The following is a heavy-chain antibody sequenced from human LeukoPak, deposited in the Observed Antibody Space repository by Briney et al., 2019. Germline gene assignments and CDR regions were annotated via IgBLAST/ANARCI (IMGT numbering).Heavy chain of an antibody. CDR2: INPNSGGT. Sequence: GASVKVSCKASGYTFTGYYMHWVRQAPGQGLEWMGWINPNSGGTNYAQKFQGRVTMTRDTSISTAYMELSRLRSDDTAVYYCARELTFGGVIVIPVNWFDPWGQGTLVTVSS. J-gene: IGHJ5*02. CDR3: ARELTFGGVIVIPVNWFDP. CDR1: GYTFTGYY. V-gene: IGHV1-2*02. D-gene: IGHD3-16*02.